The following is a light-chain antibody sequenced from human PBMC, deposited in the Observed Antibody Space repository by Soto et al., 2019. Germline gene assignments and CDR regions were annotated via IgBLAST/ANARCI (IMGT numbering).Light chain of an antibody. Sequence: EIVLTQSPGTLSLSPGERANLSCRASQSVSSSYLAWYQQKHGQAPRLLIYGASTRATGIPDRFSGSGSGTDFTRTISRLEPGDFAVYFCQQYSISPRTFGQGTKVELK. V-gene: IGKV3-20*01. J-gene: IGKJ1*01. CDR1: QSVSSSY. CDR3: QQYSISPRT. CDR2: GAS.